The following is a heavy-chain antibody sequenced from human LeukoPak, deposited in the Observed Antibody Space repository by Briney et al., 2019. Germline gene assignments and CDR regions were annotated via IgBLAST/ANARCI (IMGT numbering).Heavy chain of an antibody. CDR2: ISSSSSYI. J-gene: IGHJ4*02. CDR1: GFTFSSYS. CDR3: ARVTPRGFDY. V-gene: IGHV3-21*01. D-gene: IGHD3-10*01. Sequence: GGSLRLSCAASGFTFSSYSMNWVRQAPGKGLEWVSSISSSSSYIYYADSVKGRFTISRDNAKNSLYLQMNGLRAEDTAVYYCARVTPRGFDYWGQGTPVTVSS.